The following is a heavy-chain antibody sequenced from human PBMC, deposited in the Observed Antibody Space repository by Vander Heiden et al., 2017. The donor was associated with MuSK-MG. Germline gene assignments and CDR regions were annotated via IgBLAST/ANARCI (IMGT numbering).Heavy chain of an antibody. CDR3: ARHITMIVVPNDAFDI. CDR2: IYYSGST. D-gene: IGHD3-22*01. J-gene: IGHJ3*02. Sequence: QVQLQESGPGLVKPSQTLSLNCTVSGGSISRGGYYWSWIRQHPGKGLEWIGYIYYSGSTYYNPSLKSRVTISVDTSKNQFSLKLSSVTAADTAVYYCARHITMIVVPNDAFDIWGQGTMVTVSS. CDR1: GGSISRGGYY. V-gene: IGHV4-31*03.